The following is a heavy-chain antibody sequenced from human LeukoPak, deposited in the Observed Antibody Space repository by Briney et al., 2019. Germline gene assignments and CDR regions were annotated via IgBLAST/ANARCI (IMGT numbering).Heavy chain of an antibody. CDR2: INHSGST. CDR1: GGSFSGYY. CDR3: ARARGGYYGSGNWFDP. V-gene: IGHV4-34*01. J-gene: IGHJ5*02. Sequence: PSETLSLTCAVYGGSFSGYYWSWIRQPPGKGLEWIGEINHSGSTNYNPSLKSRVTISVDTSKNQFSLKLSSVTAADTAVYYCARARGGYYGSGNWFDPWGQGTLVTVSS. D-gene: IGHD3-10*01.